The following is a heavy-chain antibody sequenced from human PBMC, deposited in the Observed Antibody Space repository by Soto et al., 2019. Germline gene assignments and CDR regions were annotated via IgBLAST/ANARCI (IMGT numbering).Heavy chain of an antibody. CDR2: ISWNSGSI. V-gene: IGHV3-9*01. J-gene: IGHJ6*03. CDR1: GFTFDDYA. CDR3: AKGRLGYYYYMDV. Sequence: LRLSCAASGFTFDDYAMHWVRQAPGKGLEWVSGISWNSGSIDYADSVKGRFTISRDNAKNSLYLQMNSLRAEDTALYYCAKGRLGYYYYMDVWGKGTTVTVSS.